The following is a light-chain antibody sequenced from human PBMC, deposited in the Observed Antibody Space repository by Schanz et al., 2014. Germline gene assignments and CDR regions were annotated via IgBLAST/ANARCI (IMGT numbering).Light chain of an antibody. Sequence: DIQMTQSPSTLSASVGDRVTITCRASQSINSWLAWYQQKPGKAPKVLIYDASSLESGVPSRFSGSGSGTEFTLTISRLQPDDFATYYCQQYNSYPWTFGQGTKVEIK. V-gene: IGKV1-5*01. CDR2: DAS. CDR3: QQYNSYPWT. CDR1: QSINSW. J-gene: IGKJ1*01.